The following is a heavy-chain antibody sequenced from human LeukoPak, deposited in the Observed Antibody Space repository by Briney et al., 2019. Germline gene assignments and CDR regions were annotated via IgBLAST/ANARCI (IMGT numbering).Heavy chain of an antibody. Sequence: AGGSLRLSCAASGFTFSSYEMNWVRQAPGKGLEWVSYISSSGSTIYYADSVKGRFTISRDNAKDSLYLQMNSLRAGDTAVYYCASPVGYSSSWDWGQGTLVTVSS. D-gene: IGHD6-13*01. V-gene: IGHV3-48*03. CDR1: GFTFSSYE. CDR2: ISSSGSTI. J-gene: IGHJ4*02. CDR3: ASPVGYSSSWD.